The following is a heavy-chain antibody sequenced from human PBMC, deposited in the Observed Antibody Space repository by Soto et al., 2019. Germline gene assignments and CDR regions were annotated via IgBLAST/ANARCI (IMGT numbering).Heavy chain of an antibody. CDR3: ARRASPDFYNMAV. Sequence: EGQLVEPGGGLAQPGGSLRLSCAASGFTLSGYAMEWVRQAPGKALEYVSGISTNGVGTYYANSVQGRFTISRDNSKNTVYLQLGSLRPEHMAVSYWARRASPDFYNMAVWGIGTTVTVSS. V-gene: IGHV3-64*01. CDR1: GFTLSGYA. J-gene: IGHJ6*03. D-gene: IGHD2-15*01. CDR2: ISTNGVGT.